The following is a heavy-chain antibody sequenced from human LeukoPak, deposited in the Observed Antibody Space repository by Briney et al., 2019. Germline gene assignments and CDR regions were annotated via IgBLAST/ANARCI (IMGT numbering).Heavy chain of an antibody. CDR2: ISASGGST. D-gene: IGHD6-13*01. V-gene: IGHV3-23*01. J-gene: IGHJ4*02. Sequence: GGSLRLSCAASGFPFSTYAMNWVRQAPGKGLEWVSTISASGGSTYYDDSVKGRFTISRDNSMNTLYLQVNSLRAEDTALYYCTRGSSSNWPGFDYWGPGTLVTVSS. CDR1: GFPFSTYA. CDR3: TRGSSSNWPGFDY.